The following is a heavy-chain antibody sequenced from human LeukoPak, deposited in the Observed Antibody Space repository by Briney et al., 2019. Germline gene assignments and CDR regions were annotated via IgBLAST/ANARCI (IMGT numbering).Heavy chain of an antibody. CDR2: ISGSGGST. CDR3: ARGVDLGPFDY. Sequence: GGSLRLSCGASGFTFSSYAMTWVRQAPGKGLEWVSTISGSGGSTYYAVSVKGRFTISRDNSKSTLYLQMNSLSAEDTAVYYCARGVDLGPFDYWGQGTLVTVSS. CDR1: GFTFSSYA. V-gene: IGHV3-23*01. J-gene: IGHJ4*02. D-gene: IGHD3-10*01.